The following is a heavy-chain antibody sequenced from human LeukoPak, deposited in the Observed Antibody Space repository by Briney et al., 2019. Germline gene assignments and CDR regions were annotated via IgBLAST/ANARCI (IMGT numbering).Heavy chain of an antibody. CDR3: AKDFYYDSSGYSSDY. D-gene: IGHD3-22*01. CDR2: IGGSGGST. Sequence: GGSLRLSCAASGFTFSSYAMSWVRQAPGKGLEWVSAIGGSGGSTYYADSVKGRFTISRDNSKNTLYLQMNSLRAEDTAVYYCAKDFYYDSSGYSSDYWGQGTLVTVSS. CDR1: GFTFSSYA. J-gene: IGHJ4*02. V-gene: IGHV3-23*01.